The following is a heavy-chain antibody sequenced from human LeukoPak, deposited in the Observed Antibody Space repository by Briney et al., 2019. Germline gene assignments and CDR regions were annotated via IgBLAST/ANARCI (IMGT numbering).Heavy chain of an antibody. D-gene: IGHD3-16*01. Sequence: GGSLRLSCAASGFTFSSYSMNWVRQAPGKGLEWVSSISSSSSYIYYADSVKGRFTISRDNSKNTLYLQMGSLRAEDMAVYYCARGWGTLDYWGQGTLVTVSS. V-gene: IGHV3-21*01. CDR3: ARGWGTLDY. J-gene: IGHJ4*02. CDR1: GFTFSSYS. CDR2: ISSSSSYI.